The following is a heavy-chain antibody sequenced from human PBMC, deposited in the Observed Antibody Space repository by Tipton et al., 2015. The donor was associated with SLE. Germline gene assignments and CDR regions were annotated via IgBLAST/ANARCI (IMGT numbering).Heavy chain of an antibody. CDR1: GFSFAEYA. CDR2: VSADSRTT. J-gene: IGHJ6*02. CDR3: VKDIDRQFTLYGVAIISGGMDV. V-gene: IGHV3-43*02. D-gene: IGHD3-3*01. Sequence: GSLRLSCAASGFSFAEYAMHWVRQAPGTGLQWVGLVSADSRTTWYADSVRGRFIVSRDNSKKSVYLQMDNLRSEDTALYYCVKDIDRQFTLYGVAIISGGMDVWGQGTTVTVSS.